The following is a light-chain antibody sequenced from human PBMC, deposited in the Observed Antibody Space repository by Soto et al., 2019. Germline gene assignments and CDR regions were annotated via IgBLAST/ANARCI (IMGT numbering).Light chain of an antibody. CDR3: AAWDDSLNGWV. CDR2: SNN. J-gene: IGLJ3*02. Sequence: QSVLTQPPSASGTPGQRVTISCSGGSSNIGSNIVNWYQQLPGTAPKLLIYSNNQRPSGVPDRFSGSKSGTSASLAISGLQSEDEADYYCAAWDDSLNGWVFGGGTKDTVL. CDR1: SSNIGSNI. V-gene: IGLV1-44*01.